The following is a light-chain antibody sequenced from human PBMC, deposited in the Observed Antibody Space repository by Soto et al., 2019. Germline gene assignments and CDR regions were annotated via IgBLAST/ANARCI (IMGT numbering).Light chain of an antibody. Sequence: DIQMTQSPSSLSASVGDRVTITCRASQSISSYLNWYQQKPGKAPKLLIYAAPSLQSGVPSRFSGSGSGTDFTLTISSLQPEDFATYYCQQSYSTPRAFGQGTKLESK. CDR3: QQSYSTPRA. V-gene: IGKV1-39*01. J-gene: IGKJ2*01. CDR2: AAP. CDR1: QSISSY.